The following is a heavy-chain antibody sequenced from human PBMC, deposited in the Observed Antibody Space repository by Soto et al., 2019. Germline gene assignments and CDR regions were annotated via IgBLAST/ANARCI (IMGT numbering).Heavy chain of an antibody. V-gene: IGHV1-2*04. CDR1: GYTFTGYY. Sequence: ASVKVSCKASGYTFTGYYMHWVRQAPGQGLEWMGWINPNSGGTNYAQKFQGWVTMTRDTSISTAYMELGRLRSDDTAVYYCAREGFDSPSRYYYYYGMDVWGQGTTVTVSS. J-gene: IGHJ6*02. CDR3: AREGFDSPSRYYYYYGMDV. CDR2: INPNSGGT. D-gene: IGHD3-9*01.